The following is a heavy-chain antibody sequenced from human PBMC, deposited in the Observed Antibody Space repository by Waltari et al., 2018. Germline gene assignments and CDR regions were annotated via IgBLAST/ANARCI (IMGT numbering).Heavy chain of an antibody. V-gene: IGHV1-58*01. CDR3: AATYNWNYVPWFDP. J-gene: IGHJ5*02. CDR2: IVVGSGNT. CDR1: GYTFTSSA. D-gene: IGHD1-7*01. Sequence: QMQLVQSGPEVKKPGTSVQVSCKASGYTFTSSALQGVRQARGQRLEWIGWIVVGSGNTKYEQKFEERVIITRDMYTSKAYMELSSLRSEDTSVYYCAATYNWNYVPWFDPWGQGTLVTVSS.